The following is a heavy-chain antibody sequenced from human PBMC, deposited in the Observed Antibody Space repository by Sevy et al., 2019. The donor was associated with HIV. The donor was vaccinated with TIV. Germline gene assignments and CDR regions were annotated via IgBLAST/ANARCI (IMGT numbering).Heavy chain of an antibody. CDR1: GGSFSGYY. CDR3: ARSPPIVVVPGAPSWFDP. CDR2: INHSGST. V-gene: IGHV4-34*01. J-gene: IGHJ5*02. Sequence: GSLRLSCAVHGGSFSGYYWNWIRQPPGKGLEWIGEINHSGSTNYNPSLKSRVTISVDRSKNQFSLKLSSVTAADTAVYYCARSPPIVVVPGAPSWFDPWGQGTLVTVSS. D-gene: IGHD2-2*01.